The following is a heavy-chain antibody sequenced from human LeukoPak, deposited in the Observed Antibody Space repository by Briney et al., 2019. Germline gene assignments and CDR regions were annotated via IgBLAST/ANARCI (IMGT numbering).Heavy chain of an antibody. J-gene: IGHJ4*02. D-gene: IGHD6-19*01. CDR1: GFTFSSYS. CDR3: ARSVAGTLIDY. Sequence: PGGSLRLSCAASGFTFSSYSMNWVRQAPGKGLEWVPYISSSSTIYYADSVKGRFTISRDNAKNSLYLQMSSLRAEDTAVYYCARSVAGTLIDYWGQGTLVTVSS. CDR2: ISSSSTI. V-gene: IGHV3-48*01.